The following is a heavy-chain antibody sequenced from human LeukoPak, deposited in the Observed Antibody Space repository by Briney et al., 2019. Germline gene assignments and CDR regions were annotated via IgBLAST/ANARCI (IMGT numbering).Heavy chain of an antibody. Sequence: SETLSLTCSVYGGSFSDYFWSWIRQSPGKGLEWIGEIDDGGNTNYNPSLISRVIVSMEKSKKQFSLVMRSVTAADTAVYYCARFSRTTWGDWGDAFDIWGQGTTVIVSS. CDR2: IDDGGNT. J-gene: IGHJ3*02. D-gene: IGHD2-21*02. CDR3: ARFSRTTWGDWGDAFDI. CDR1: GGSFSDYF. V-gene: IGHV4-34*01.